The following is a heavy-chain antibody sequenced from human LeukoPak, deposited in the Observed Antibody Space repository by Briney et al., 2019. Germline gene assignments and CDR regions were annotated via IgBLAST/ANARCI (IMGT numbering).Heavy chain of an antibody. CDR2: IKQDGSVN. D-gene: IGHD5-24*01. CDR3: ARASNPWLQLT. CDR1: GFTFSSYC. Sequence: GGSLRLSCAASGFTFSSYCMMWVRQAPGKGLEWVANIKQDGSVNRYADSVRGRFTISRDNAQNSLYLQMNSLKAEDTAVYYCARASNPWLQLTWGQGTLVTVSS. V-gene: IGHV3-7*03. J-gene: IGHJ5*02.